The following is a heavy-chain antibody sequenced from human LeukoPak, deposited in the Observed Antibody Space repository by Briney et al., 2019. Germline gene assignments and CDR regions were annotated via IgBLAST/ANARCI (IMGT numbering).Heavy chain of an antibody. CDR2: ISVFSGYT. D-gene: IGHD4-23*01. Sequence: GASVKVSCKASGYTFTSYGISWVRQAPGQGLEWMGWISVFSGYTKYAQKLQGRVTMTTDTSTSTAYMELRSLRSDDTAVYYCARMADYDGDSGLDSWGQGTLVTVSS. V-gene: IGHV1-18*01. J-gene: IGHJ4*02. CDR3: ARMADYDGDSGLDS. CDR1: GYTFTSYG.